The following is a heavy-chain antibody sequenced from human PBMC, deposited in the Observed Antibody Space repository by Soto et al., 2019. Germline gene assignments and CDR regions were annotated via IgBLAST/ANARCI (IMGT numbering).Heavy chain of an antibody. Sequence: GGSLRLSCAASGFTFSSYAMSWVRQAPGKGLEWVSAISGSGGSTYYADSVKGRFTISRDNSKNTLYLQMNSLRAEDTAVYYCAKKDLVVVAATEGMDVWGQGTTVTVSS. CDR2: ISGSGGST. J-gene: IGHJ6*02. CDR1: GFTFSSYA. D-gene: IGHD2-15*01. V-gene: IGHV3-23*01. CDR3: AKKDLVVVAATEGMDV.